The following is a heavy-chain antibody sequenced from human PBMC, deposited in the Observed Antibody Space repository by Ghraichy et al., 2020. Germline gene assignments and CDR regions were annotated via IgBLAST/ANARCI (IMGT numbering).Heavy chain of an antibody. V-gene: IGHV3-74*01. J-gene: IGHJ6*02. CDR2: IKNDGSST. CDR1: GFTFSRYL. Sequence: GGSLRLSCAASGFTFSRYLMHWVRQVPGKGLVWVSRIKNDGSSTGYADSVKGRFTISRDDAKNTLSLQMNSLRAEDTAVYYCARGYYYGMDVWGQGTTVTVSS. CDR3: ARGYYYGMDV.